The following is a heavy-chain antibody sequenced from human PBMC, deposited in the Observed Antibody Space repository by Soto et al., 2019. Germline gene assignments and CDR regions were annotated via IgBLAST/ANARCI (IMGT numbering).Heavy chain of an antibody. CDR2: MNPNSGNT. Sequence: GASVKVSCKASGYTFTSYDINWVRQATGPGLEWMGWMNPNSGNTGYAQRFQGRVTMTRNTSISTAYMELSSLRSEDTAVYYCARESPRYYGSGSYSPSGYGMDVWGQGTTVTVSS. CDR1: GYTFTSYD. V-gene: IGHV1-8*01. CDR3: ARESPRYYGSGSYSPSGYGMDV. D-gene: IGHD3-10*01. J-gene: IGHJ6*02.